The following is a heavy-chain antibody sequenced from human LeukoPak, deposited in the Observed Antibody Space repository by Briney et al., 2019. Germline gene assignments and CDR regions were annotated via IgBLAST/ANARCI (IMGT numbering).Heavy chain of an antibody. CDR3: ARGASESDY. CDR2: IKEDGTEK. J-gene: IGHJ4*02. V-gene: IGHV3-7*01. CDR1: GFNFNHYW. D-gene: IGHD6-6*01. Sequence: GGSLRLSCAASGFNFNHYWMTWVRQSPGKGLEWVANIKEDGTEKNYVDSVKGRFTISRDNAKNSLYLQMNSLRAEDTAVYYCARGASESDYWGQGTLVTVSS.